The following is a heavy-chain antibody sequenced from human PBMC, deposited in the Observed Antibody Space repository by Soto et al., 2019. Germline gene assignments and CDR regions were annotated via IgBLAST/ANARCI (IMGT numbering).Heavy chain of an antibody. CDR3: ARAYSSSWAYFDY. J-gene: IGHJ4*02. CDR1: GGSISSYY. D-gene: IGHD6-13*01. V-gene: IGHV4-59*01. Sequence: SETLSLTCTVSGGSISSYYCSWIRQPPWKGLEWIGYIYYSGSTNYNPSLKSRVTISVDTSKNQFSLKLSSVTAADTAVYYCARAYSSSWAYFDYWGQGTLVTVSS. CDR2: IYYSGST.